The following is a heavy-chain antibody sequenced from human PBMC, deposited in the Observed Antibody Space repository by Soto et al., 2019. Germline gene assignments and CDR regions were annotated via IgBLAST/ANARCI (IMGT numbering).Heavy chain of an antibody. D-gene: IGHD6-19*01. V-gene: IGHV3-23*01. CDR3: GKGEPHGWYSCGY. CDR1: GFTFSNYA. CDR2: ITASDSNT. J-gene: IGHJ4*02. Sequence: EVQLLESGGNLLQPGGSLRLSCAASGFTFSNYAMTWVRQRPGKGLEWVSAITASDSNTFYADSVKGRFTISRDNFKNTLDQEMKGLGAEDTAVYYCGKGEPHGWYSCGYWGQGALVTVSS.